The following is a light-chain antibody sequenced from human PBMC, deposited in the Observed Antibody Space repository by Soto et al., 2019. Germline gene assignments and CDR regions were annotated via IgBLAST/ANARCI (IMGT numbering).Light chain of an antibody. Sequence: DIQVTQSPSTLSGSVGDRVTITCRASQTISSWLAWYRQKPGKAPKLLIYKASTLKSGVPSRFSGSGSGTEFTLTISSLQPDDFATYYCQHYTSYSEAFGQGTKVDIK. J-gene: IGKJ1*01. CDR3: QHYTSYSEA. V-gene: IGKV1-5*03. CDR1: QTISSW. CDR2: KAS.